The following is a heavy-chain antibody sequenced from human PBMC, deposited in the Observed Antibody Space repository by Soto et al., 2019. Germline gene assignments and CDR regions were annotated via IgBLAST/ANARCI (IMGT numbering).Heavy chain of an antibody. CDR3: AGQHQWLDS. CDR2: TYYGSKWYN. V-gene: IGHV6-1*01. D-gene: IGHD6-19*01. Sequence: SQTLALTCAISGESVSSSSAAWNWIRQSPSRGLEWLGRTYYGSKWYNNYAIAVKSRIIINPCTSKNQFSLQLNSVTPEDTAVYYCAGQHQWLDSWGQGTLVTVSS. J-gene: IGHJ4*02. CDR1: GESVSSSSAA.